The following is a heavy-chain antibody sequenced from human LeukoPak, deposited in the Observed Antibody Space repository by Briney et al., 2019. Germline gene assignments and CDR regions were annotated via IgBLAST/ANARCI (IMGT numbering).Heavy chain of an antibody. Sequence: GGSLRLSCAASGFTFSSYAMSWVRQAPGKGLEWVSAISGSGGSTYYADSVKGRFTISRDNSQNTVSLQVNYLRTEDTALYHCAITSLSDASGQYYYMDVWGKGTTVSVSS. V-gene: IGHV3-23*01. CDR2: ISGSGGST. CDR3: AITSLSDASGQYYYMDV. J-gene: IGHJ6*03. CDR1: GFTFSSYA. D-gene: IGHD3-3*01.